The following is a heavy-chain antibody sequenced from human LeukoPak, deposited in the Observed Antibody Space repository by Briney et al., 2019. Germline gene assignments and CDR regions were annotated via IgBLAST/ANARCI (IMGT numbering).Heavy chain of an antibody. Sequence: GGSLRLSCAASGFTFSSYEMNWVRQAPGKGLEWLSYISSSDSAKYYADSVKGRFTIPRDNAKNSLYLQMNSLRAEDTAVYYCARDRLGTGVVFDNWGQGTLVTVSS. CDR1: GFTFSSYE. J-gene: IGHJ4*02. D-gene: IGHD6-19*01. CDR2: ISSSDSAK. V-gene: IGHV3-48*03. CDR3: ARDRLGTGVVFDN.